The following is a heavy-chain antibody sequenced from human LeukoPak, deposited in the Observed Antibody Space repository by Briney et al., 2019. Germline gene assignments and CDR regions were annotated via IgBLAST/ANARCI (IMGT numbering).Heavy chain of an antibody. CDR3: ARAPYGVPAAY. J-gene: IGHJ4*02. CDR1: GFTFSDYA. D-gene: IGHD4-17*01. Sequence: GGSLRLSCVASGFTFSDYAMNWVRQAPGKGLEWVSTFKTNSGQVYYAESVRGRFTISRVNSKNTVYLEMSSLRAEDTAVYYCARAPYGVPAAYWGQGTLVTVSS. V-gene: IGHV3-23*01. CDR2: FKTNSGQV.